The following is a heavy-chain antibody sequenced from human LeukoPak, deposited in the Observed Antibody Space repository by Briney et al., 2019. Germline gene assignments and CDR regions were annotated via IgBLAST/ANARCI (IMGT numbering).Heavy chain of an antibody. CDR3: AKGSNYYDSSGYYRPFDY. CDR1: GFTFSSYA. J-gene: IGHJ4*02. D-gene: IGHD3-22*01. V-gene: IGHV3-23*01. CDR2: ISGSGGST. Sequence: GGSLRLSCAASGFTFSSYAMSWVRQAPGKGLEWVSAISGSGGSTYYADSAKGRFTISRDNSKNTLYLQMNSLRAEDTAVYYCAKGSNYYDSSGYYRPFDYWGQGTLVTVSS.